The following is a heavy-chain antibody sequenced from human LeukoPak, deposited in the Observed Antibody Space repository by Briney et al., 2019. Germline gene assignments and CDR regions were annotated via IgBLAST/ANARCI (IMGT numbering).Heavy chain of an antibody. Sequence: PSETLSLTCTVSGVSISSYYWTWIRQSPGKRLEWIGFVYNGGSTNYNPSLKSRVTMSVDTSKNQFSLKMSYVTAADTAMYYCARERSGSYYRWYFDLWGRGTLVTVSS. CDR1: GVSISSYY. CDR3: ARERSGSYYRWYFDL. J-gene: IGHJ2*01. CDR2: VYNGGST. V-gene: IGHV4-59*01. D-gene: IGHD1-26*01.